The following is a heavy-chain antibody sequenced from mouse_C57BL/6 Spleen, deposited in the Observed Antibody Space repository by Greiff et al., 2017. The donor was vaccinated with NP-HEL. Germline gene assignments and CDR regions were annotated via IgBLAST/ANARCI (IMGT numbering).Heavy chain of an antibody. CDR1: GFNIKDDY. J-gene: IGHJ2*01. CDR2: IDPENGDT. V-gene: IGHV14-4*01. Sequence: DVKLQESGAELVRPGASVKLSCTASGFNIKDDYMHWVKQRPEQGLEWIGWIDPENGDTEYASKFQGKATITADTSSNTAYLQLSSLTSEDTAVYYCTTSRFDYWGQGTTLTVSS. CDR3: TTSRFDY.